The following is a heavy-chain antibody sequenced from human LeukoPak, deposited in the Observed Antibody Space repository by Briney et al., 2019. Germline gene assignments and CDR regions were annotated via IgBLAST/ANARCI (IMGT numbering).Heavy chain of an antibody. CDR3: ARQPGSGTDYFDY. CDR1: GYNFFSYW. Sequence: GEALKISCKGSGYNFFSYWIGGVRQMPGKGLEGMGIIYPGEASTRYSPSFQGQVTISADKSISTVYLQWTSLKASDTAMYFCARQPGSGTDYFDYWGQGTLVTVSS. J-gene: IGHJ4*02. CDR2: IYPGEAST. V-gene: IGHV5-51*01. D-gene: IGHD3-10*01.